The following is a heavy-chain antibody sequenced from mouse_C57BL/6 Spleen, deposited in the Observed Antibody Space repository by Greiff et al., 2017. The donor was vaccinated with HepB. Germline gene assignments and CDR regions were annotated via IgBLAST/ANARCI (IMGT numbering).Heavy chain of an antibody. V-gene: IGHV10-1*01. CDR1: GFSFNTYA. J-gene: IGHJ4*01. CDR3: VRHEWKDYYAMDY. Sequence: EVQRVESGGGLVQPKGSLKLSCAASGFSFNTYAMNWVRQAPGKGLEWVARIRSKSNNYATYYADSVKDRFTISRDDSESMLYLQMNNLKTEDTAMYYCVRHEWKDYYAMDYWGQGTSVTVSS. CDR2: IRSKSNNYAT.